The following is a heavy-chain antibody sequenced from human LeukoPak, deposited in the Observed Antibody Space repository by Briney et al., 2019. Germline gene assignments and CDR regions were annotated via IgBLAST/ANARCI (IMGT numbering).Heavy chain of an antibody. J-gene: IGHJ4*02. CDR3: AKPPGYCSSTSCADY. D-gene: IGHD2-2*03. V-gene: IGHV3-23*01. CDR1: GFTFSSYA. Sequence: GGSLRLSCAASGFTFSSYAMSWVRQAPGKGLEWVSATSGSGGSTYYADSVKGRFTISGDNSKNTLYLQMNSLRAEDTAVYYCAKPPGYCSSTSCADYWGQGTLVTVSS. CDR2: TSGSGGST.